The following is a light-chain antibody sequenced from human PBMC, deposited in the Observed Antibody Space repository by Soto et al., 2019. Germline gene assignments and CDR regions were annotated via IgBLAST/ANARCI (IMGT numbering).Light chain of an antibody. J-gene: IGLJ1*01. CDR3: QSYDSNLSGYV. CDR2: ANN. Sequence: QSVLTQPPSVSGAPGQRVTISCTGSSSNIGAGYDVHWYQHLPGSAPKLFIYANNNRPSGVPDRFSGSRSGTSASLAITGFQAEDEADYYCQSYDSNLSGYVFGTGTKVTVL. CDR1: SSNIGAGYD. V-gene: IGLV1-40*01.